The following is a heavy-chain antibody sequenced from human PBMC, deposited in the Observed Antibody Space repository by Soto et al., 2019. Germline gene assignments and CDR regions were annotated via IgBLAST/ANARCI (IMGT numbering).Heavy chain of an antibody. D-gene: IGHD3-3*01. Sequence: SVKVSCKASGCTFSSYAISWVRQAPGQGLEWMGGIIPIFGTANYAQKFQGRVTITADESTSTAYMELSSLRSEDTAVYYCASAHDFWSGYQAPLYYYYGMDVWGQGTTVTVSS. CDR3: ASAHDFWSGYQAPLYYYYGMDV. V-gene: IGHV1-69*13. CDR2: IIPIFGTA. CDR1: GCTFSSYA. J-gene: IGHJ6*02.